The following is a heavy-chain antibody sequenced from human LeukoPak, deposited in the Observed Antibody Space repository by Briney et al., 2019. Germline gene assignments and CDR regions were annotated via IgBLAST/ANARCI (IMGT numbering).Heavy chain of an antibody. D-gene: IGHD7-27*01. CDR2: VSGADGTT. J-gene: IGHJ4*02. CDR1: GFTFSAYG. Sequence: LSGGSLRLSCAASGFTFSAYGMSWVRQSPRKGLEWVSGVSGADGTTYYADSVKGRFTISRDNSENTLYLQMNSLRAEDTAVYYCAKAGAQGANWGYFDYWGQGTLVTVSS. CDR3: AKAGAQGANWGYFDY. V-gene: IGHV3-23*01.